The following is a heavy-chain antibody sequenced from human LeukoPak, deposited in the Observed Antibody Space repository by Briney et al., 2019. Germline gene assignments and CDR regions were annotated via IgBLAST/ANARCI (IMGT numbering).Heavy chain of an antibody. CDR1: GFTFSSYA. J-gene: IGHJ6*02. V-gene: IGHV3-30-3*01. Sequence: PGRSLRLSCAASGFTFSSYAMHWVRQAPGKGLEWVAVISYDGSNKYYADSVKGRFTISRDNSKNALYLQMNSLRAEDTAVSYCASDQLDGGSSPIPAPYGMDVWGQGTTVTVSS. CDR2: ISYDGSNK. CDR3: ASDQLDGGSSPIPAPYGMDV. D-gene: IGHD6-6*01.